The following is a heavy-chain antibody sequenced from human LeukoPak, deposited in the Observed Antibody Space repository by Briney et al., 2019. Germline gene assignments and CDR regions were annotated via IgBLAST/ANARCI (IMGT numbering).Heavy chain of an antibody. CDR2: VNPNSGNT. J-gene: IGHJ4*02. Sequence: GASVKVSCKASGCDFSSFDVNWVRQAPGQGLEWMGWVNPNSGNTGYAQKFQGRVTMTRNTSINTAYMELSNLGSEDTAIYYCARGPPHCSSASCYNYWGQGSLVPVPS. V-gene: IGHV1-8*01. CDR1: GCDFSSFD. CDR3: ARGPPHCSSASCYNY. D-gene: IGHD2-2*02.